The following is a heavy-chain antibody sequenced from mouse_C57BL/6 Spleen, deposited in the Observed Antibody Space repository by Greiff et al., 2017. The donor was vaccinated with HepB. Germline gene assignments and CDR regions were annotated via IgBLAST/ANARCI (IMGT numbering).Heavy chain of an antibody. CDR1: GYSITSGYY. J-gene: IGHJ2*01. CDR3: ARVDDYDVFDY. CDR2: ISYDGSN. D-gene: IGHD2-4*01. Sequence: EVHLVESGPGLVKPSQSLSLTCSVTGYSITSGYYWNWIRQFPGNKLEWMGYISYDGSNNYNPSLKNRISITRDTSKNQFFLKLNSVTTEDTATYYCARVDDYDVFDYWGQGTTLTVSS. V-gene: IGHV3-6*01.